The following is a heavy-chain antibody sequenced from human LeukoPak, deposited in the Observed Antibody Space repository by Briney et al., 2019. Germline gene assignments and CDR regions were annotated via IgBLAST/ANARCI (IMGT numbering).Heavy chain of an antibody. Sequence: PGGSLRLSCAASGFTFNGYAMHWVRQAPGKGLEWVAVIWYDGSNKYYADSVKGRFTISRDNSKNTLYLQMNSLRAEDTAVYYCARDGLLLGTGGMDVWGQGTTVTVSS. CDR3: ARDGLLLGTGGMDV. D-gene: IGHD3-10*01. J-gene: IGHJ6*02. V-gene: IGHV3-33*08. CDR1: GFTFNGYA. CDR2: IWYDGSNK.